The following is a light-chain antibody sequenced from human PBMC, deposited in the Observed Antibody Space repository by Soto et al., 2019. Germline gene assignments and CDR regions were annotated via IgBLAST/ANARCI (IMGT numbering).Light chain of an antibody. V-gene: IGKV3-20*01. Sequence: EIVLTQSPGTLSLSPGERATLSCRASQSVSSSYLAWYQQKPGQAPRLLIYGASSRATGIPDRFSGSGSGTDFTLTLSRLEPEDFALYYCPQSWTFGQGTKVEIK. CDR1: QSVSSSY. J-gene: IGKJ1*01. CDR3: PQSWT. CDR2: GAS.